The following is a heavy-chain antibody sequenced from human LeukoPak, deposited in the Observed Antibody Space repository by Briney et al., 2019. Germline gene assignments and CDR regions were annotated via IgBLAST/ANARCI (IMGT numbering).Heavy chain of an antibody. Sequence: SETLSLTCTVSGGSISSSSYYWGWIRQPPGKGLEWIGSIYYSGNTYYNPSLKSRVTISVDTSKNQFSLKLSSVTAADTAVYYCARESYRDGYKYFDYWGQGTLVTVSS. D-gene: IGHD5-24*01. CDR2: IYYSGNT. J-gene: IGHJ4*02. CDR1: GGSISSSSYY. V-gene: IGHV4-39*07. CDR3: ARESYRDGYKYFDY.